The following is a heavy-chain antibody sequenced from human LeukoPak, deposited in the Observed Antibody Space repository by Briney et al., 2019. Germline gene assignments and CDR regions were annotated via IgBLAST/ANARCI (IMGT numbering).Heavy chain of an antibody. CDR2: IHYSGNT. CDR3: ARLGAGPTYYDFWSGYSLFYFDY. D-gene: IGHD3-3*01. CDR1: GGSTSSSNYY. J-gene: IGHJ4*02. V-gene: IGHV4-39*01. Sequence: SETLSLTCTVSGGSTSSSNYYWGLIRQPPGKGLEWIGGIHYSGNTYYNPSLKSRVTISIDTSKNQFSLKLSSVTAADTAVYYCARLGAGPTYYDFWSGYSLFYFDYWGQGTLVTVSS.